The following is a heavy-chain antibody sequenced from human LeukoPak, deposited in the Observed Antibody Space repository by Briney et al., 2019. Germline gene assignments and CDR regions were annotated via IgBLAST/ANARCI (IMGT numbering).Heavy chain of an antibody. J-gene: IGHJ4*02. Sequence: PSETLSLTCTVSGASISSYYWSWIGRPQGRGLEWFGYIYYSGSTNYNPSLKSRVTISVDTSKNQFSLKLSSVTAADTAVYYCARATYYDILTGYYFDYWGQGTLVTVSS. CDR3: ARATYYDILTGYYFDY. V-gene: IGHV4-59*08. CDR1: GASISSYY. CDR2: IYYSGST. D-gene: IGHD3-9*01.